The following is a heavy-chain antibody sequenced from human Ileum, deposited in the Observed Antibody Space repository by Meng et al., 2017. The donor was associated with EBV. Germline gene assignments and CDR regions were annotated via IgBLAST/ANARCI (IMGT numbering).Heavy chain of an antibody. V-gene: IGHV4-4*02. Sequence: QVQRQESGPGLVKPSGTVSFTCAVCGGSIISSKWWSWVRQSPGTGLEWIGEIYHHGTTNYNPSLKSRVTISVDTSKNKFFLNLTSLTAADTAVYYCARLDSSGYYFGGWFDPWGQGILVTVSS. CDR2: IYHHGTT. J-gene: IGHJ5*02. D-gene: IGHD3-22*01. CDR1: GGSIISSKW. CDR3: ARLDSSGYYFGGWFDP.